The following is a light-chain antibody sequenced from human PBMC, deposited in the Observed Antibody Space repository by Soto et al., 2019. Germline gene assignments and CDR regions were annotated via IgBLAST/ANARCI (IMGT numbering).Light chain of an antibody. V-gene: IGLV4-69*01. CDR1: SGHSSYA. CDR3: QTWGTGTLV. Sequence: QPVLTQSPSASASLGASVKLTCTLSSGHSSYAIAWHQQQPEKGPRYLMKLHSDGGHTKGDGIPDRFSGSSSGTERYLTISSLQSEDEADYYRQTWGTGTLVFGGGTKLTVL. J-gene: IGLJ2*01. CDR2: LHSDGGH.